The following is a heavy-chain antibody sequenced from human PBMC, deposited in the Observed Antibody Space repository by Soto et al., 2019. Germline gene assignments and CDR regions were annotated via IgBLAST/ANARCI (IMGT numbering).Heavy chain of an antibody. CDR1: GGSISSGGYY. D-gene: IGHD3-10*01. J-gene: IGHJ4*02. CDR3: ARDSIDRGSGSPY. V-gene: IGHV4-31*03. CDR2: IYYSGST. Sequence: PSETLSLTCTVSGGSISSGGYYWSWIRQHPGKRLEWIGYIYYSGSTYYNPSLKSRVTISVDTSKNQFSLKLSSVTAADTAVYYCARDSIDRGSGSPYWGKGTLVTVSS.